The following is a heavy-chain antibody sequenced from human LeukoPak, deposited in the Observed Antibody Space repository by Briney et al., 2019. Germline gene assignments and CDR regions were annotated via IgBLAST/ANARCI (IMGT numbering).Heavy chain of an antibody. V-gene: IGHV3-30*02. D-gene: IGHD6-13*01. CDR3: ARDPHSSSWYGSYYYYYMDV. J-gene: IGHJ6*03. CDR2: IRYDGSNK. CDR1: GFTFSSYG. Sequence: PGGSLRLSCAASGFTFSSYGMHWVRQAPGKGLEWVAFIRYDGSNKYYADSVKGRFTISRDNSKNTLYLQMNSLRAEDTAVYYCARDPHSSSWYGSYYYYYMDVWGKGTTVTVSS.